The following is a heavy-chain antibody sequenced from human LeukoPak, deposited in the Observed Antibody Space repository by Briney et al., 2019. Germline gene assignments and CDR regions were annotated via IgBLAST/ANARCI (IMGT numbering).Heavy chain of an antibody. CDR3: ARETSGSDLWTGYSH. CDR1: GFTVSSNY. CDR2: IYSGGST. J-gene: IGHJ4*02. D-gene: IGHD3/OR15-3a*01. Sequence: GGSLRLSCAASGFTVSSNYMSWVRQAPGKGLEWVSVIYSGGSTYYADSVKGRFTISRDNSKNTLYLQMNSLRVEDTAVYYCARETSGSDLWTGYSHWGQGTLVTVSS. V-gene: IGHV3-66*01.